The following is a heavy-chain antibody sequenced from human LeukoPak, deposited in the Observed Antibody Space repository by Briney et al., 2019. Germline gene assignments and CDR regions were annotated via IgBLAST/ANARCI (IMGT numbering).Heavy chain of an antibody. V-gene: IGHV1-18*01. D-gene: IGHD1-1*01. Sequence: ASVKVSCKASGYTFTSYGISWVRQAPGQGLEWMGWISAYNGNTNYAQKLQGRVTMTTDTSTSTAYMELRSLRSDDTAVYHCARDKRGTYYYYYYGMDVWGEGTTVTVSS. CDR2: ISAYNGNT. CDR3: ARDKRGTYYYYYYGMDV. CDR1: GYTFTSYG. J-gene: IGHJ6*04.